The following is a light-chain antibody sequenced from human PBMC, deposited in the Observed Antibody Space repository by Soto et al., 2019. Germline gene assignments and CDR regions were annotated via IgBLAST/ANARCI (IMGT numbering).Light chain of an antibody. CDR1: QSVFSS. CDR3: QQYHNWPA. J-gene: IGKJ1*01. V-gene: IGKV3-15*01. Sequence: DIVMTQSPVTLSVSPGERATLSCRASQSVFSSLAWYQQKPGQAPRLLIYGAATRATGIPARFSGSGSGTEFTLTISSLQSEDFVIYYCQQYHNWPAFGQGTKVEIK. CDR2: GAA.